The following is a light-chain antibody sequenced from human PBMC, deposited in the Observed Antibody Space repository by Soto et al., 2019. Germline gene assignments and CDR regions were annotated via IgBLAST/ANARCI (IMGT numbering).Light chain of an antibody. CDR3: AAWDDNLRGVV. J-gene: IGLJ2*01. V-gene: IGLV2-11*01. CDR1: NSDVGGYNY. Sequence: QSALTQPRSVSGSPGQSVTISCTGTNSDVGGYNYVSWYQQYPGKAPKLMISGVSERPSGVPDRFSGSKSGNTASLTISGLQAEDEADYYCAAWDDNLRGVVFGGGTKLTVL. CDR2: GVS.